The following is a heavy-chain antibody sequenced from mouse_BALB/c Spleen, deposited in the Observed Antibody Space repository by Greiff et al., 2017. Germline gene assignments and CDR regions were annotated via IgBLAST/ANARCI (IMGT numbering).Heavy chain of an antibody. Sequence: VQLVESGAELVRPGTSVKVSCKASGYAFTNYLIEWVKQRPGQGLEWIGVINPGSGGTNYNEKFKGKATLTADKSSSTAYMQLSSLTSDDSAVYFCARRDYYGSFDYWGQGTTLTVSS. D-gene: IGHD1-1*01. CDR2: INPGSGGT. CDR3: ARRDYYGSFDY. V-gene: IGHV1-54*01. CDR1: GYAFTNYL. J-gene: IGHJ2*01.